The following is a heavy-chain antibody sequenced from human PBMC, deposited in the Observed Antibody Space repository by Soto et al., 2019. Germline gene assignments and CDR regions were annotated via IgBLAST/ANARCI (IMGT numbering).Heavy chain of an antibody. CDR1: GGSISSYY. V-gene: IGHV4-59*08. J-gene: IGHJ3*02. Sequence: SETLSLTCTVSGGSISSYYWSWIRQPPGKGLEWIGFIFYSGSTSYNPSLKSRVTISVDTSKNQFSLKLSSVTAADTAVYYCARRWGGTLDIWGQGTMVTVSS. CDR3: ARRWGGTLDI. D-gene: IGHD1-26*01. CDR2: IFYSGST.